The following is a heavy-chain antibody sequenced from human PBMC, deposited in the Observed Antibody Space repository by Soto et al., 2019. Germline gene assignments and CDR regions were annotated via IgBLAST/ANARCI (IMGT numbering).Heavy chain of an antibody. CDR2: IIPTLGTT. Sequence: GASVQVSCKASGGSFSKFSINWVRQAPGQGLEWMGGIIPTLGTTDYAHKFQGRVTITADEATRTAYMELSGLRSEDTAVYYCARDDATHCGDDCYRYFYYGMDVWGQGTTVTVSS. V-gene: IGHV1-69*13. J-gene: IGHJ6*02. CDR3: ARDDATHCGDDCYRYFYYGMDV. CDR1: GGSFSKFS. D-gene: IGHD2-21*02.